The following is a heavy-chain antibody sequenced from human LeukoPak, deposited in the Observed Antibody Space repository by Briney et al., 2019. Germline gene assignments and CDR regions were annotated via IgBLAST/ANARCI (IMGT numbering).Heavy chain of an antibody. J-gene: IGHJ3*02. V-gene: IGHV3-30*02. CDR2: IRYDGSNK. D-gene: IGHD1-26*01. CDR3: ARDGELGSPADAFDI. CDR1: GFTFSSYG. Sequence: GGSLRLSCAASGFTFSSYGMHWVRQAPGKGLEWVAFIRYDGSNKYYADSVKGRFTISRDNAKNSLYLQMNSLRAEDTAVYYCARDGELGSPADAFDIWGQGTMVTVSS.